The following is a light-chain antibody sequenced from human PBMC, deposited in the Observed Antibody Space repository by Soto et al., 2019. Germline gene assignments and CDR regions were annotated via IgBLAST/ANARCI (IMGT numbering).Light chain of an antibody. CDR3: QLSQQRSSWPPIA. CDR1: ERISHS. CDR2: DAS. V-gene: IGKV3-11*01. J-gene: IGKJ5*01. Sequence: DIVLTQSPATLSLSPGNRVTLSCRANERISHSLAWYQQKPGQAPRILTYDASFRATGIPERFSGSGSGTDFTLSISSLEPEDFAVYYCQLSQQRSSWPPIAFGQGTRLDLK.